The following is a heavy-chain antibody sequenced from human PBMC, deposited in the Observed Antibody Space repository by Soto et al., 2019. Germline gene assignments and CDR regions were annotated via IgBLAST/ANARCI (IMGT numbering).Heavy chain of an antibody. CDR2: ISYDGSET. D-gene: IGHD3-10*01. V-gene: IGHV3-30*18. CDR1: GFSFSGYG. CDR3: ANDPSRIWFGDLRS. J-gene: IGHJ5*02. Sequence: QVQLVESGGGVVQPGGSLRLSCVASGFSFSGYGMHWVRQAPGKGLEWVALISYDGSETNYADSVKGRFTISRDGSKNTLYLHMDSLRPEDTAVYYCANDPSRIWFGDLRSWGQGTLVTVSS.